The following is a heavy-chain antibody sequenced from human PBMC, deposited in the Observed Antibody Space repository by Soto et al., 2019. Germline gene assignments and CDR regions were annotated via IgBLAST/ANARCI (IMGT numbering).Heavy chain of an antibody. CDR1: EFTFSNYA. CDR3: AKVMSYKRSGYDY. J-gene: IGHJ4*02. Sequence: GGSLRLSCAASEFTFSNYAMSWVRQAPGKGLEWVSSISDNGGTTYYADSVKGRFTISRDNSKNTLYLQMNSLRAEDTAVYYCAKVMSYKRSGYDYWGQGTLVTVSS. D-gene: IGHD3-10*01. V-gene: IGHV3-23*01. CDR2: ISDNGGTT.